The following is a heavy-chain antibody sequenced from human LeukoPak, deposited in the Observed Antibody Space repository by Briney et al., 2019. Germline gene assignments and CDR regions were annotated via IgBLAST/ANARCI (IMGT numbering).Heavy chain of an antibody. CDR1: GYTFTSYY. CDR3: ARDLTITMVRGVLDY. Sequence: GASVKVSCKASGYTFTSYYMHWVRQAPGQGLEWMGIINPSGGNTSYAQKFQGRVTMTRDMSTSTVYMELSSLRSEDTAVYYCARDLTITMVRGVLDYWGQGTLVTVSS. V-gene: IGHV1-46*01. D-gene: IGHD3-10*01. CDR2: INPSGGNT. J-gene: IGHJ4*02.